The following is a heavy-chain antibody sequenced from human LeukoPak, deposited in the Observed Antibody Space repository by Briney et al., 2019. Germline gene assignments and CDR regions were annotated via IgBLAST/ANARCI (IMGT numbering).Heavy chain of an antibody. Sequence: PGGSLRLSCAASGFTFSSYAMSWVRQAPGKGLEWVSAISGSGGSTYYADSVKGRFTISRDNSKNTLYLQMNSLRAEDTAVYYCARDLLYNNSPGLEYWGQGTLVTVSS. J-gene: IGHJ4*02. CDR1: GFTFSSYA. D-gene: IGHD3-10*01. CDR2: ISGSGGST. CDR3: ARDLLYNNSPGLEY. V-gene: IGHV3-23*01.